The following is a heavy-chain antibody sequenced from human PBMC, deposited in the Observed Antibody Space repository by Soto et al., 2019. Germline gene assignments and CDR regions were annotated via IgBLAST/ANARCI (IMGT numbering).Heavy chain of an antibody. CDR2: IYYSGST. J-gene: IGHJ5*02. Sequence: PSETLSLTCTVSGGSISSYYWSWMRQPPGKGLEWIGYIYYSGSTNYNPSLKSRVTISVDTSKNQFSLKLSSVTAADTAVYYCARQSQYDFWSGYYPKPSNWFDPWGQGTLVTVSS. CDR1: GGSISSYY. CDR3: ARQSQYDFWSGYYPKPSNWFDP. D-gene: IGHD3-3*01. V-gene: IGHV4-59*08.